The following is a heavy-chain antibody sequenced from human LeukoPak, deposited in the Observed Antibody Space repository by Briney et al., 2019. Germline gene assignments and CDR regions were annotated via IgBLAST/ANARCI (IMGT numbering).Heavy chain of an antibody. CDR1: GFTFSDYY. J-gene: IGHJ4*02. V-gene: IGHV3-11*04. CDR3: GRGHWGLDN. Sequence: GGSLRLSCAASGFTFSDYYMTRIRQTPGKGLEWVSYISESGDSIYYADSARGRFTTSRDNAKSSLYLQMDSLRAEDTAVYYCGRGHWGLDNWGQGALVTVSS. D-gene: IGHD7-27*01. CDR2: ISESGDSI.